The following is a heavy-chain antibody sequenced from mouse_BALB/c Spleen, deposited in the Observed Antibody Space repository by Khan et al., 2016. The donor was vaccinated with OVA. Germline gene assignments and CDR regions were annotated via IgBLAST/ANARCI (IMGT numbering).Heavy chain of an antibody. CDR1: GFTFSTYG. Sequence: EVRLVESGGDFVRPGGSLKLSCAASGFTFSTYGMSWVRQTPDKRLEWVATINTGGAYTYYPDSVKGRFTISRENAKNTLYLQLSSLKSEDTAIYYCARLAYYYNSEGFAYWGQGTLVTVSA. CDR2: INTGGAYT. V-gene: IGHV5-6*01. J-gene: IGHJ3*01. D-gene: IGHD1-1*01. CDR3: ARLAYYYNSEGFAY.